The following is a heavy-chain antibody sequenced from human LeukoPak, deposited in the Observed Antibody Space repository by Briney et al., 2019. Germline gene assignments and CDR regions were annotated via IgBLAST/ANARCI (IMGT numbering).Heavy chain of an antibody. V-gene: IGHV1-58*02. Sequence: ASVKVSCKASGFTFTSSAMHWVRQASGQRLEWIGWIVVGSGNTNYAQKFQERVTITRDMSTSTAYMELSNLRSEDTAVYYCAADHGRFLDPYYFDYWGQGTLVTVSS. CDR2: IVVGSGNT. CDR3: AADHGRFLDPYYFDY. D-gene: IGHD3-3*01. CDR1: GFTFTSSA. J-gene: IGHJ4*02.